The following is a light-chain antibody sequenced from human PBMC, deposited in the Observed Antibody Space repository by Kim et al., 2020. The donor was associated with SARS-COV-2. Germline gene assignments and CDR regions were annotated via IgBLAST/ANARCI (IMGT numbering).Light chain of an antibody. CDR2: WAS. J-gene: IGKJ4*01. CDR3: QQHYSTPPT. CDR1: QSVLYSSNNKNY. V-gene: IGKV4-1*01. Sequence: DIVMTQSPDSLAVSLGERATINCKSSQSVLYSSNNKNYLAWYQQKPGQPPKLLIYWASTRGSGVPDRFSGSGSGTDFTLTISSLQAEDVAVYYCQQHYSTPPTFGGGTKVDIK.